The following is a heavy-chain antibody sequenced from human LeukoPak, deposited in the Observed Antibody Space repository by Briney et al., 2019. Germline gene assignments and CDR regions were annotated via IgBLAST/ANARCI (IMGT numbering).Heavy chain of an antibody. J-gene: IGHJ5*02. CDR3: ARSHSSSWQESGFDP. Sequence: ASVKVSFKASGYTFTSYYMHWVRQAPGQGLEWMGIINPSGSSTSYAQKFQGRVTMTRDTSTSTVYMELSSLRSEDTAVYYCARSHSSSWQESGFDPWGQGTLVTVSS. CDR2: INPSGSST. CDR1: GYTFTSYY. V-gene: IGHV1-46*01. D-gene: IGHD6-13*01.